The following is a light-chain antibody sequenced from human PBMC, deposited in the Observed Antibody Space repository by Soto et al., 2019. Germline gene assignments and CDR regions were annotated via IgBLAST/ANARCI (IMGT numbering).Light chain of an antibody. CDR3: PQYSHWPPIT. Sequence: EVVMTQSPVTLSVSPGERATLSCRASQSLSNKLAWYQQKPGQAPRLLIYGASTRATGIPARFSGSGSGTEFTLSISSLQSEDSAVYYCPQYSHWPPITFGQGTRLEIK. CDR2: GAS. CDR1: QSLSNK. V-gene: IGKV3-15*01. J-gene: IGKJ5*01.